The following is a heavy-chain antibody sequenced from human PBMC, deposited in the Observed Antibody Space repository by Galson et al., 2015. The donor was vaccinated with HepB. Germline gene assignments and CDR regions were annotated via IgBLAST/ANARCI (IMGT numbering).Heavy chain of an antibody. CDR1: GFTFSSSL. CDR2: ITEGGGST. J-gene: IGHJ6*03. V-gene: IGHV3-23*01. D-gene: IGHD3-10*01. Sequence: SLRLSCAASGFTFSSSLMTWVRQAPGQGLEWVSVITEGGGSTYYADSVKGRFIASRDNSKNALYLQMNSLRVEDTAVYYCAKAPGDILYSMDVWGKGTTVTVSS. CDR3: AKAPGDILYSMDV.